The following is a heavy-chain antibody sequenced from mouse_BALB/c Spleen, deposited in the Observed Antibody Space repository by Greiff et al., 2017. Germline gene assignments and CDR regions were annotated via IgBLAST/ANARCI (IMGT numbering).Heavy chain of an antibody. V-gene: IGHV5-12-2*01. J-gene: IGHJ1*01. CDR1: GFTFSSYT. D-gene: IGHD2-14*01. CDR3: AKHRGPFYWKPYWYFDV. CDR2: ISNGGGST. Sequence: EVHLVESGGGLVQPGGSLKLSCAASGFTFSSYTMSWVRQTPEKRLEWVAYISNGGGSTYYPDTVKGRFTISRDNSKNTLYLQMSSLESEDTAMYYGAKHRGPFYWKPYWYFDVWGAGTTVTVSS.